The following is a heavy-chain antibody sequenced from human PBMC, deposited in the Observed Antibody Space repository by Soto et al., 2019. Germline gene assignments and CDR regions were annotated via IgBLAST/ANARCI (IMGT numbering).Heavy chain of an antibody. V-gene: IGHV5-10-1*01. CDR1: GYSFTSFW. Sequence: GESLKISCKGSGYSFTSFWISWVRQMPGKGLEWMGSIDPSGSYTDYSPSFQGHVTVSADKSINTAYLQWSSLKASDSAMYFCARHPFTVTQGDYYYYGMDIWGQGTTVTVSS. D-gene: IGHD4-17*01. J-gene: IGHJ6*02. CDR2: IDPSGSYT. CDR3: ARHPFTVTQGDYYYYGMDI.